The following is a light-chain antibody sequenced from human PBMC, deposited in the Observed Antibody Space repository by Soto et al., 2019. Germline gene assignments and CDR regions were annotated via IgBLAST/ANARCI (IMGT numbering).Light chain of an antibody. CDR1: NSNIGNNY. CDR2: DND. V-gene: IGLV1-51*01. J-gene: IGLJ3*02. Sequence: QSVLTQPPSVSAAPGQKVTISCSGSNSNIGNNYVSWYQHLPGTAPKLLIYDNDKRPSGIPDRFSGTKSGTSATLGIAVLQTGDEAHYYCATWDSSLIVWVFGGGTKVTVL. CDR3: ATWDSSLIVWV.